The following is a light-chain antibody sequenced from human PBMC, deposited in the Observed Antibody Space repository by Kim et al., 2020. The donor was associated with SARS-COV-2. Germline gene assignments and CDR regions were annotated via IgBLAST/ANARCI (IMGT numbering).Light chain of an antibody. CDR3: QSFDTTNVV. V-gene: IGLV6-57*03. CDR2: EDD. J-gene: IGLJ2*01. Sequence: GKTVSISCTRSSGRIASNYVQWYQQRPGSVPTTVIYEDDRRPSGVPDRFSASIDSSSNSASLTISGLQTEDEADYYCQSFDTTNVVFGGGTQLTVL. CDR1: SGRIASNY.